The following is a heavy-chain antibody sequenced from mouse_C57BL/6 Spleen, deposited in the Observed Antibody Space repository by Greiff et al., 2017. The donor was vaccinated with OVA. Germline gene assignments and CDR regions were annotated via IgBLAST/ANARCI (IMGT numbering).Heavy chain of an antibody. Sequence: VQLQESGPGLVQPSQSLSITCTVSGFSLTSYGVHWVRQSPGKGLEWLGVIWRGGSTDYNAAVMSRLSITKDNAKSQVFFKMNSLQAADTAIYYCAKDGINYAMDYWGQGTSVTVSS. CDR1: GFSLTSYG. CDR3: AKDGINYAMDY. V-gene: IGHV2-5*01. J-gene: IGHJ4*01. CDR2: IWRGGST.